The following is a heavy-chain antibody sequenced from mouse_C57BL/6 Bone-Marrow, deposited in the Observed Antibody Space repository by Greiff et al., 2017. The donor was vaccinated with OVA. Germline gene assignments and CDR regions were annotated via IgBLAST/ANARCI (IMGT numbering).Heavy chain of an antibody. CDR1: GYSITSGYY. Sequence: DVQLQESGPGLVKPSQSLSLTCSVTGYSITSGYYWNWIRQFPGNKLEWMGYISYDGSNNYNPSLKNRIYITRDTSKNQFFLKLNSVTTEDTATYYCARDPYGNQYYFDYWGQGTTLTVSS. J-gene: IGHJ2*01. D-gene: IGHD2-1*01. CDR3: ARDPYGNQYYFDY. CDR2: ISYDGSN. V-gene: IGHV3-6*01.